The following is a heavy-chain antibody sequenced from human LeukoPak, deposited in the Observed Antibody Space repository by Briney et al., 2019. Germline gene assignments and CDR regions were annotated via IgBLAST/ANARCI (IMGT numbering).Heavy chain of an antibody. J-gene: IGHJ6*03. V-gene: IGHV1-8*01. Sequence: EASVKVSCKASGYTFTSYDINWVRQATGQGLEWMGWMNPNSGNTGYAQKFQGRVTMTRNTSISTAYMELSSLRSEDTAVYYCARVASSSWFPSNYYYYYYMDVWSKGTTVTVSS. CDR1: GYTFTSYD. CDR2: MNPNSGNT. CDR3: ARVASSSWFPSNYYYYYYMDV. D-gene: IGHD6-13*01.